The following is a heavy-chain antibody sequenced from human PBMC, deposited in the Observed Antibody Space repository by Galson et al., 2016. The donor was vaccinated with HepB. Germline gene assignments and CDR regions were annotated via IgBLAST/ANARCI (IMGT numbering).Heavy chain of an antibody. CDR2: IYQRGST. CDR3: VRGGYWTFDY. Sequence: SETLSLTCTVSGVSIGSYFWSWIRQPPGKGLQWIGEIYQRGSTTYKPSLKSRVTMSVDTSKNQFSLKLKSVTAADTAVYYCVRGGYWTFDYWGQGILVTVSA. J-gene: IGHJ4*02. CDR1: GVSIGSYF. V-gene: IGHV4-59*12. D-gene: IGHD2-21*01.